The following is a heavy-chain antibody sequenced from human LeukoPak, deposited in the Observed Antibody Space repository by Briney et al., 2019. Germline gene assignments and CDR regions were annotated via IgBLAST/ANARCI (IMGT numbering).Heavy chain of an antibody. J-gene: IGHJ3*02. CDR2: IRPSGDNT. CDR1: GFTFSSYD. CDR3: AREYNSGWERSGAFDI. D-gene: IGHD6-19*01. Sequence: PGGSLRLSCAASGFTFSSYDMTWVRQAPGRGLEWVSSIRPSGDNTYYGDSVKGRFTISRDNSKNTVYLQMNNMRVDDTAVYYCAREYNSGWERSGAFDIWGQGTMVTVSS. V-gene: IGHV3-23*01.